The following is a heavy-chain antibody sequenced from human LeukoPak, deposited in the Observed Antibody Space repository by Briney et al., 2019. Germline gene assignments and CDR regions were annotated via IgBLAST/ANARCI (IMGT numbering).Heavy chain of an antibody. CDR3: AKESDSGYHSEGPKT. CDR2: VRNDGSNE. CDR1: GFVLSDYG. Sequence: GGSLRHSCTASGFVLSDYGMHWVRQAPGKGLEWVAFVRNDGSNEYYVGSVKGRFTISRDKSKNTLYLQMNSLRAEDTAVYSCAKESDSGYHSEGPKTWGLGTLVTVSS. D-gene: IGHD5-12*01. J-gene: IGHJ5*02. V-gene: IGHV3-30*02.